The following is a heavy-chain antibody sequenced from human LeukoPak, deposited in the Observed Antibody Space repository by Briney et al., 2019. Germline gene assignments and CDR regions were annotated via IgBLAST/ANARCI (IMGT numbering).Heavy chain of an antibody. V-gene: IGHV1-2*02. CDR1: GYTFTGYY. CDR2: INPNSGGT. CDR3: ARRGGGSLYAFDI. J-gene: IGHJ3*02. D-gene: IGHD1-26*01. Sequence: ASVKVSCKASGYTFTGYYMHWVRQAPGQGLEWMGWINPNSGGTDYAQKFQGRVTMTRDTSISTAYMELSRLRSDDTAVYYCARRGGGSLYAFDIWGQGTMVTVSS.